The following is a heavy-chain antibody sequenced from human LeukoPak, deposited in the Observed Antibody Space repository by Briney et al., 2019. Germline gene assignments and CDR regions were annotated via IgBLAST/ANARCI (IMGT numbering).Heavy chain of an antibody. CDR2: ISSSSSTI. V-gene: IGHV3-48*02. CDR1: GFTFSSYS. Sequence: GGSLRLSCAASGFTFSSYSMNWVRQAPGKGLEWVSYISSSSSTIYYADSVKGRFTISRDNAKNSLYLRMNSLRDEDTAVYYCARDTGIVEVRSFDYWGQGTLVTVSS. J-gene: IGHJ4*02. D-gene: IGHD1-26*01. CDR3: ARDTGIVEVRSFDY.